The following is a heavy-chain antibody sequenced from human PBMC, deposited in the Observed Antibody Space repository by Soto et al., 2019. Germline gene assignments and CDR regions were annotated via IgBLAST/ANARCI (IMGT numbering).Heavy chain of an antibody. V-gene: IGHV1-69*13. CDR2: IIPIFGTA. D-gene: IGHD1-26*01. Sequence: SVKVSCKASGGTFSSYAISWVRQAPGQGLEWMGGIIPIFGTANYAQKFQGRVTITADESTSTAYMELSSLRSEDTAVYYCASIVAGIVGAIDFDYWGQGTLVTVSS. CDR1: GGTFSSYA. CDR3: ASIVAGIVGAIDFDY. J-gene: IGHJ4*02.